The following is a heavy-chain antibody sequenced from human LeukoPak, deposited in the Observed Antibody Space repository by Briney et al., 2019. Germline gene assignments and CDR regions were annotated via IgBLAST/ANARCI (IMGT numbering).Heavy chain of an antibody. J-gene: IGHJ4*02. CDR3: ARGKYSFDY. CDR1: GFTFSDSY. V-gene: IGHV3-11*01. Sequence: GGSLRLSCAASGFTFSDSYMSWIRQAPGKGLEYISYISSSGSTIYYADSVRGRFTLSRDNAKNSLSLEMNSLRAEDTAVYYCARGKYSFDYWGQETLVTVSS. CDR2: ISSSGSTI.